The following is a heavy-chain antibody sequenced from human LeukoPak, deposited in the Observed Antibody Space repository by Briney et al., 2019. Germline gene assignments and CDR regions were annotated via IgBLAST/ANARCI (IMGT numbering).Heavy chain of an antibody. CDR2: ISYDGSNK. J-gene: IGHJ4*02. CDR1: GFTFSSYA. V-gene: IGHV3-30*04. D-gene: IGHD3-9*01. Sequence: GGSLRLSCAASGFTFSSYAMHWVRQAPGKGLEWVAVISYDGSNKYYADSVKGRFTISRDNSKNTLYLQMNSLRAEDTAVYYCAKDQGSYDILTGYYTGTFDYWGQGTLVTVSS. CDR3: AKDQGSYDILTGYYTGTFDY.